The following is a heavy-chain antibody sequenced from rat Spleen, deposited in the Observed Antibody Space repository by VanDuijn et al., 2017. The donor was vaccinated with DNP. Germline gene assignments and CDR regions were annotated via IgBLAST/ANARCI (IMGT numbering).Heavy chain of an antibody. Sequence: QVQLKESGPGLVQPSQTLSLTCTVSGFSLISYHVHWVRQPPGKGLEWMGRIQSGGSIDYNSALKSRLSISRDTSKSQVFLEMNSLQTEDTAMYFCARSDYYSSSEATFDYWGQGVMVTVSS. CDR3: ARSDYYSSSEATFDY. CDR1: GFSLISYH. CDR2: IQSGGSI. J-gene: IGHJ2*01. V-gene: IGHV2-27*01. D-gene: IGHD1-2*01.